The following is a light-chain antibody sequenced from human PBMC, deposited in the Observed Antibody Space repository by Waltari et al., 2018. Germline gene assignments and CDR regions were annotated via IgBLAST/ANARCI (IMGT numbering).Light chain of an antibody. CDR2: GAS. CDR1: QSVSRA. V-gene: IGKV3-20*01. Sequence: EIVLTQSPGTLSLSPGERATLSCRASQSVSRALAWYQQKPGQAPRLLIDGASNRATGIPDMFSGSGSGTDFSLTISSLEPEDFAVYYCQHYLRLPATFGQGTKVEIK. J-gene: IGKJ1*01. CDR3: QHYLRLPAT.